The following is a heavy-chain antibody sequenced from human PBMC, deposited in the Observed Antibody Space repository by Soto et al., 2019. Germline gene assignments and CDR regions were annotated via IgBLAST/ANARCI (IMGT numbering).Heavy chain of an antibody. CDR1: GFTFSSYA. D-gene: IGHD2-2*01. V-gene: IGHV3-23*01. J-gene: IGHJ3*02. CDR3: ANGPDQGAFDS. Sequence: EVQVLESGGGLVQPGGCLRLSCPAYGFTFSSYAMSWVRQAPGRGLEWVSTFRGNGGSTYYAGSVKGRITISRDNSKNTLYLQMNDLRGEDTAVYYCANGPDQGAFDSWGQGTMVTVSS. CDR2: FRGNGGST.